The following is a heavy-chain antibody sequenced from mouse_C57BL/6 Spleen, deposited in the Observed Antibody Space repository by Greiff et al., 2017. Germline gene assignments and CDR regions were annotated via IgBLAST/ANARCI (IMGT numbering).Heavy chain of an antibody. CDR1: GYTFTDYY. D-gene: IGHD4-1*01. V-gene: IGHV1-76*01. CDR3: ARELGRGAMDY. J-gene: IGHJ4*01. Sequence: VQLQQSGAELVRPGASVKLSCKASGYTFTDYYINWVKQRPGQGLEWIARIYPGSGNTYYNEKFKGKATLTAEKSSSTAYMQLSSLTSEDSAVYFCARELGRGAMDYWGQGTSVTVSS. CDR2: IYPGSGNT.